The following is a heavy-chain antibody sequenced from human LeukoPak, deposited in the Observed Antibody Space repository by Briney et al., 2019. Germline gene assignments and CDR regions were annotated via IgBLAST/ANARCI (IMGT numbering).Heavy chain of an antibody. CDR2: INWNGDTI. CDR3: TKPARINAFDI. V-gene: IGHV3-20*04. D-gene: IGHD1-14*01. CDR1: GFTFDDYG. J-gene: IGHJ3*02. Sequence: GGSLRLSCAASGFTFDDYGMTWVRQAPGKGLEWVSGINWNGDTIGYADSVKGRFTISRDNSKNTLYLQMNSLRAEDTAIYYCTKPARINAFDIWGQGTMVTVSS.